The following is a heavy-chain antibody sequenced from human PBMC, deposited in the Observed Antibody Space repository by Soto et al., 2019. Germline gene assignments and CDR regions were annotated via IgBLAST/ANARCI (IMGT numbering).Heavy chain of an antibody. V-gene: IGHV3-23*01. Sequence: GGSLRLSCAASGFTFSSYAMSWVRQAPGKGLEWVSAISGSGGSTYYADSVKGRFTISRDNSKNTLYLQMNSLRAEDTAVYSCASHGSGSYYNNWFDPWGQGTLVTVSS. CDR3: ASHGSGSYYNNWFDP. J-gene: IGHJ5*02. D-gene: IGHD3-10*01. CDR2: ISGSGGST. CDR1: GFTFSSYA.